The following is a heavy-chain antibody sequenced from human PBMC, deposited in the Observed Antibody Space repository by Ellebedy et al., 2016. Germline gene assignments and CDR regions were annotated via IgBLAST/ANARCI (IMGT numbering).Heavy chain of an antibody. CDR3: ARDRLKYYYDSSGFTD. CDR2: IWYDGSNK. Sequence: GESLKISXAASGFTFSSYGMHWVRQAPGKGLEWVAVIWYDGSNKYYADSVKGRFTISRDNSKNTLYLQMNSLRAEDTAVYYCARDRLKYYYDSSGFTDWGQGTMVTVSS. CDR1: GFTFSSYG. V-gene: IGHV3-33*01. D-gene: IGHD3-22*01. J-gene: IGHJ3*01.